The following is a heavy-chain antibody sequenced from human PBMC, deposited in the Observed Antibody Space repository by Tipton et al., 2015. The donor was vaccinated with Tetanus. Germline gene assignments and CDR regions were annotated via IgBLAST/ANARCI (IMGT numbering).Heavy chain of an antibody. V-gene: IGHV3-74*01. CDR3: ARGGCSSSSCYGVNYGLDV. Sequence: SLRLSCAASGFTFSNYWLHWVRQAPGEGLVWVSRIHPDGSTTTYADSVKGRFTISRDNAKNTVFLQLNSLRDEDTAVYYCARGGCSSSSCYGVNYGLDVWAKGPRSASP. CDR2: IHPDGSTT. CDR1: GFTFSNYW. J-gene: IGHJ6*02. D-gene: IGHD2-2*01.